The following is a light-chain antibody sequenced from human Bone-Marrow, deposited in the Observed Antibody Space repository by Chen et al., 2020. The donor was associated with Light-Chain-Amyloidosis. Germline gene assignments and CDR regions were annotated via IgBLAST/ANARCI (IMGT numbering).Light chain of an antibody. V-gene: IGLV3-25*03. CDR3: QSADSSGTYEVI. Sequence: SYELTQPPSVSVSPGQPARITCSGDALPTKYAYWYQQKPGQAPVLGIHRDTERPSGISERFSCSSSGTTATLTISGVQAEDEADYHCQSADSSGTYEVIFGGGTKLTVL. J-gene: IGLJ2*01. CDR2: RDT. CDR1: ALPTKY.